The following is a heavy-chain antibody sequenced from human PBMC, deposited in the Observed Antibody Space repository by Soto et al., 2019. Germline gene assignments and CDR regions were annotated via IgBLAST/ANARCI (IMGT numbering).Heavy chain of an antibody. J-gene: IGHJ4*02. CDR3: TTDPLLWFGYSFGP. CDR1: GFTFSNAW. CDR2: IKSKTDGGTT. V-gene: IGHV3-15*01. D-gene: IGHD3-10*01. Sequence: GGSLRLSCAASGFTFSNAWMSWVRQAPGKGLEWVGRIKSKTDGGTTDYAAPVKGRFTISRDDSKNTLYLQMNSLKTEDTAAYYCTTDPLLWFGYSFGPWGQGTLVTVSS.